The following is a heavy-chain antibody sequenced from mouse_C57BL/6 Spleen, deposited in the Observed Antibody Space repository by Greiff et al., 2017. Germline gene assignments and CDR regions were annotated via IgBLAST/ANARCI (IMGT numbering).Heavy chain of an antibody. Sequence: EVKLQESGPELVKPGASVKIPCKASGYTFTDYTMDWVKQSHGKSLEWIGDINPNNGGKMYNQKFKGKATLTVDKSSSTAYMELRSLTSEDTAVYYCARYTSGYIDVWGTGTTVTVSS. CDR2: INPNNGGK. CDR1: GYTFTDYT. J-gene: IGHJ1*03. V-gene: IGHV1-18*01. CDR3: ARYTSGYIDV. D-gene: IGHD1-1*01.